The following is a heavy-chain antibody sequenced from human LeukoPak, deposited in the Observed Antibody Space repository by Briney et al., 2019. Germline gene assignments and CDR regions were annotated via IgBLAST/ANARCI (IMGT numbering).Heavy chain of an antibody. CDR3: AKAYGSGSGTFDAFDI. V-gene: IGHV3-9*03. CDR1: GFTFDDYA. Sequence: PGGSLRLSXAASGFTFDDYAMHWVRQAPGKGLEWVSGISWNSGSIGYADSVKGRFTISRDNAKNSLYLQMNSLRAEDMALYYCAKAYGSGSGTFDAFDIWGQGTMVTVSS. J-gene: IGHJ3*02. CDR2: ISWNSGSI. D-gene: IGHD1-26*01.